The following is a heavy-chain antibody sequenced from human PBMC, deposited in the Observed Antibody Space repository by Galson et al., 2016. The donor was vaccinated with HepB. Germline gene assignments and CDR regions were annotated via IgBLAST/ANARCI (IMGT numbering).Heavy chain of an antibody. J-gene: IGHJ4*02. CDR3: ARAAGDYGNDGFPNFDY. CDR1: GFTFSSYS. D-gene: IGHD4-17*01. CDR2: ISGNGGST. V-gene: IGHV3-64*04. Sequence: SLRLSCAASGFTFSSYSMHWVRQAPGKGLEYVSTISGNGGSTYYADSVKGRFTISRDNSKNTLFLQMNSLRDEDTAVYFCARAAGDYGNDGFPNFDYWGQGTLVTVSS.